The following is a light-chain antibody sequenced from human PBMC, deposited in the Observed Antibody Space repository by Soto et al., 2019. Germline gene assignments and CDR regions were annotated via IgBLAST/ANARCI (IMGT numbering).Light chain of an antibody. CDR3: CSYAGSSTWV. J-gene: IGLJ3*02. Sequence: QSALTQPASVSGSPGQSITISCTGTSSDVGSYNLVSWYQQHPGKAPKLMIYEGSKRPSGVSNRFSGSKSGNTASLTLAGLQAEDEADYYCCSYAGSSTWVFGGGTKLTVL. CDR1: SSDVGSYNL. V-gene: IGLV2-23*01. CDR2: EGS.